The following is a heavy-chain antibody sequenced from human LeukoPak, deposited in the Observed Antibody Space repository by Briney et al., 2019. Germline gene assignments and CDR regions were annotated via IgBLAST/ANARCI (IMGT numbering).Heavy chain of an antibody. D-gene: IGHD3-22*01. Sequence: GGSLRLSCAASGFTFSSYWMSWVRQAPGKGLEWVANIKQDGSEKYYVDSVKGRFTISRDNAKNSLYLQMNSLRAEDTAVYYCARDRYYYDQGTYSYYGMDVWGQGTTVTVSS. V-gene: IGHV3-7*01. J-gene: IGHJ6*02. CDR2: IKQDGSEK. CDR1: GFTFSSYW. CDR3: ARDRYYYDQGTYSYYGMDV.